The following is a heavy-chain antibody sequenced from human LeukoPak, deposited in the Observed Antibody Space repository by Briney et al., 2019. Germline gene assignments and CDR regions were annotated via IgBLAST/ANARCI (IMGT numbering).Heavy chain of an antibody. J-gene: IGHJ4*02. D-gene: IGHD6-19*01. CDR3: AKSRTGWYYFDY. V-gene: IGHV3-23*01. CDR2: IDGSGGRT. Sequence: AGGSLRLSCAASGLTFINYAMSWVRQAPGKGLEWVSAIDGSGGRTHYAESVKGRFTISRDNSKNTLYLRMNSLRAEDTAVYYCAKSRTGWYYFDYWGQGTLVTVSS. CDR1: GLTFINYA.